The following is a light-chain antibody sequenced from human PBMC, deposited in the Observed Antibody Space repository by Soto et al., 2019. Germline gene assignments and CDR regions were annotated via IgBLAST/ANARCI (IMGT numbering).Light chain of an antibody. V-gene: IGKV1-5*01. CDR3: QQYDSYPLT. CDR1: QSISSW. J-gene: IGKJ4*01. CDR2: AAS. Sequence: DIQMTQSPSTLSASVGDRVTITCRASQSISSWLAWYQQKPGTAPKSLIYAASTLQSGVPSKFSGSGSGTDFTLTISSLQPEDFATYYCQQYDSYPLTFGGGTKVEIK.